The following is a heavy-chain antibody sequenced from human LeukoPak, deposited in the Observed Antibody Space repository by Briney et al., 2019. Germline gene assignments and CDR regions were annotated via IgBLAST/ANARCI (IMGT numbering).Heavy chain of an antibody. CDR2: ISSSGGKT. CDR3: AKDYTRSWTGRGFDI. Sequence: PGGSLRLSCAASGFTSSSYGMSWVRQAPGKGLEWVSTISSSGGKTYYADSVKGRFTISRDCSENTLYLQMHSLRAEDTALYYCAKDYTRSWTGRGFDIWGQGTMVTVSS. CDR1: GFTSSSYG. V-gene: IGHV3-23*01. J-gene: IGHJ3*02. D-gene: IGHD6-13*01.